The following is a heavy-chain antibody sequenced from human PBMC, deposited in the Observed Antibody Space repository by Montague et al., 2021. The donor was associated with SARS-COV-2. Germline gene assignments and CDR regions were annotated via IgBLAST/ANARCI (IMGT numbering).Heavy chain of an antibody. V-gene: IGHV4-4*02. D-gene: IGHD2-2*01. Sequence: SETLSLTCAVSGASISSDIWWNWVRQSPGKGLEWIGEICQAVGTNYNPSLKSRVTIAVDNLSNQVSLKMTSVTAADTAIYYCARVVRGCSGHSCYFDPWGQGTLATVSS. J-gene: IGHJ5*02. CDR1: GASISSDIW. CDR3: ARVVRGCSGHSCYFDP. CDR2: ICQAVGT.